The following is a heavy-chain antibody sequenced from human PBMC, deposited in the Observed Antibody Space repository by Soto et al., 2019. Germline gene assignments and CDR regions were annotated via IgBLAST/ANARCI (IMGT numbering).Heavy chain of an antibody. Sequence: QVQLQESGPGLVKPSQTLSLTCTVSGGSISSGDYYWSWIRQPPGKGLEWIGYIYYSGSTYYNPSLKRRVTISVDTSKNQFSLKLSSVTAADTAVYYCARVLVVVAATAMGNWFDPWGQGTLVTVSS. V-gene: IGHV4-30-4*01. CDR3: ARVLVVVAATAMGNWFDP. CDR2: IYYSGST. CDR1: GGSISSGDYY. D-gene: IGHD2-15*01. J-gene: IGHJ5*02.